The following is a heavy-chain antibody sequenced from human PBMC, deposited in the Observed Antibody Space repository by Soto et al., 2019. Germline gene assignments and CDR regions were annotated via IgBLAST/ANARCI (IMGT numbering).Heavy chain of an antibody. D-gene: IGHD3-10*01. J-gene: IGHJ3*01. V-gene: IGHV4-34*01. CDR2: INHSGSP. CDR3: ATFXPEGRTATSRGDDAFDF. CDR1: GGSFSCYY. Sequence: SETLSLTCDVYGGSFSCYYWSWIRQAPGKGLEWIVEINHSGSPNYNPSLQSRVSVSVDTSKTHFSLQLSSVTAADTAMYYCATFXPEGRTATSRGDDAFDFWGQGTLVTVSS.